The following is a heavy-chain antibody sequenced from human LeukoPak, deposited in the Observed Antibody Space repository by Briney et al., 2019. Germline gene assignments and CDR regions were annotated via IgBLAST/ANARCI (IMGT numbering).Heavy chain of an antibody. V-gene: IGHV4-31*03. CDR3: AITSYDYVRAY. CDR2: FYYSGST. D-gene: IGHD3-16*01. CDR1: GACISSGGYF. Sequence: PSETLSLTCTVSGACISSGGYFWNWIRQPPGKGLEWIGYFYYSGSTSYSPSLKSRVTISIDTSKNQFYLKLNSVTAADTAVYYCAITSYDYVRAYWGQGTLVTVSS. J-gene: IGHJ4*02.